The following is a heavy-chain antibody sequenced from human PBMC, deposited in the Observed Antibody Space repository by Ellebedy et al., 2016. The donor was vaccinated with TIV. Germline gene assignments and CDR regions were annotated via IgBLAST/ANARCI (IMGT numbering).Heavy chain of an antibody. CDR3: ARGLHIVVVTATLTYGMDV. CDR2: ISAYNGNT. J-gene: IGHJ6*02. V-gene: IGHV1-18*04. Sequence: ASVKVSCXASGYTFTSYGISWVRQAPGQGLEWMGWISAYNGNTNYAQKLQGRVTMTTDTSTSTAYMELRSLRSDDTAVYYCARGLHIVVVTATLTYGMDVWGQGTTVTVSS. CDR1: GYTFTSYG. D-gene: IGHD2-21*02.